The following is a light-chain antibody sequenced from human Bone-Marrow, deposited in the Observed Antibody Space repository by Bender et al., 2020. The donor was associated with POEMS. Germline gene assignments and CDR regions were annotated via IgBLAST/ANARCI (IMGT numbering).Light chain of an antibody. CDR3: AVWDDSLNGWV. Sequence: QSVLTQPPSASGTPGQRVTISRSGGSSNIGAHAVNWYQPLPGTAPKLLIYSSHRRPSEVPDRFSGSRSGTSASLASSGLQSEDEADYYGAVWDDSLNGWVFGGGTKLTVL. J-gene: IGLJ3*02. V-gene: IGLV1-44*01. CDR1: SSNIGAHA. CDR2: SSH.